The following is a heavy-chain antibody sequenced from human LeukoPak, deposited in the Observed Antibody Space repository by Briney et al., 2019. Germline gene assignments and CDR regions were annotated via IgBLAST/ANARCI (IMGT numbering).Heavy chain of an antibody. V-gene: IGHV3-23*01. CDR3: AKDLTVGFLERFKAMAMDV. Sequence: PGRSLRLSCAASGFTFSSNSMSWVRQAPGKGLEWVSAISGSGGSTYYADSVKGRFTISRDNSKNTLYLQMNSLRAEDTAVYYCAKDLTVGFLERFKAMAMDVWGKGTTVTVSS. D-gene: IGHD3-3*02. J-gene: IGHJ6*04. CDR1: GFTFSSNS. CDR2: ISGSGGST.